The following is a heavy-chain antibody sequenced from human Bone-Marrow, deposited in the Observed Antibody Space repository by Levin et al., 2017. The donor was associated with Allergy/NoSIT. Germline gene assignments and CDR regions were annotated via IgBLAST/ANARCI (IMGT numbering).Heavy chain of an antibody. V-gene: IGHV3-15*01. Sequence: LSLTCAASGFTFSYAWMTWVRQAPGKGLEWVGRIKSKTDGGTTEAAAPVKGRFTISRDDSKDTLYLQMNSLKTEDTAVYYCTTDGGTVTTNIRGWGQGTLVTVSS. D-gene: IGHD4-17*01. CDR1: GFTFSYAW. CDR2: IKSKTDGGTT. CDR3: TTDGGTVTTNIRG. J-gene: IGHJ4*02.